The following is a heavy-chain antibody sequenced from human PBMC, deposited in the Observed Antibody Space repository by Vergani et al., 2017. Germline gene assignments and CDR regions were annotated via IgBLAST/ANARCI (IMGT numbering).Heavy chain of an antibody. D-gene: IGHD1-26*01. V-gene: IGHV3-49*05. CDR1: GFTFGDYA. CDR2: IRSKAYGGTT. CDR3: TRGKAVGATTISVY. Sequence: EVQLVESGGGLVKPGRSLRLSCTASGFTFGDYAMSWFRQAPGKGLEWVGFIRSKAYGGTTEYAASVQGRFTISRDDSKSIAYLQMNSLKTEDTAVYYCTRGKAVGATTISVYWGQGTLVTVSS. J-gene: IGHJ4*02.